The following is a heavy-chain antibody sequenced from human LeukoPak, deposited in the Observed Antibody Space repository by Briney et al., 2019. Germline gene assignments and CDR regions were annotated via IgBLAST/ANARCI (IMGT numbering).Heavy chain of an antibody. D-gene: IGHD5-12*01. J-gene: IGHJ4*02. Sequence: ASVTVSCKASGYTFTSYYMHWVRQAPGQGVEWRGIINPSGGSTSYAQKFQGRVTMTRDTSTSTVYMELSSLRSEDTAVYYCARLYSGYDEFDYWGQGTLVTVSS. CDR1: GYTFTSYY. V-gene: IGHV1-46*01. CDR3: ARLYSGYDEFDY. CDR2: INPSGGST.